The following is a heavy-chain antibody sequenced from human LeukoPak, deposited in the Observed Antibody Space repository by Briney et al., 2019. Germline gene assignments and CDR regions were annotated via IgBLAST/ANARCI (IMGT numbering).Heavy chain of an antibody. CDR3: ARGAWSSPVYGGYVNDY. Sequence: SETLSLTHTVSGGSISSYYWSWIRQPPGKGLEWIGYIYYSGSTNYNPSLKSRVTISVDASKTQFSLKLSSVTAADTAVYYWARGAWSSPVYGGYVNDYWGQGTLVTVSS. D-gene: IGHD5-12*01. J-gene: IGHJ4*02. V-gene: IGHV4-59*01. CDR2: IYYSGST. CDR1: GGSISSYY.